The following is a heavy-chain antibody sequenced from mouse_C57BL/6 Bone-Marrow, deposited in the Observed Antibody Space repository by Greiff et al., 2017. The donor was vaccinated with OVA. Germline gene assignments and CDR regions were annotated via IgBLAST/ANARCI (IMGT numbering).Heavy chain of an antibody. CDR1: GFNIKDDY. V-gene: IGHV14-4*01. CDR3: TTSFEDY. J-gene: IGHJ2*01. CDR2: IDPENGDT. Sequence: VQLQQSGAELVRPGASVKLSCTASGFNIKDDYMHLVKQRPEQGLEWIGWIDPENGDTEYASKFQGKATITADTSSNTAYLQLSSLTSEDTAVYYCTTSFEDYWGQGTTLTVSS.